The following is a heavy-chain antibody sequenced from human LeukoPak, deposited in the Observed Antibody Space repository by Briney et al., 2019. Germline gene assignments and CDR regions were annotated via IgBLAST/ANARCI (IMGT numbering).Heavy chain of an antibody. J-gene: IGHJ4*02. Sequence: GGSLRLSCAASGFTFSSYRMNWVRQAPGKGLEWVSYISSSSSTIYYADSVKGRFTISRDNSKNTLYLQMNSLRAEDTAVYYCAKDRGAVTFGYYFDYWGQGTLVTVSS. CDR3: AKDRGAVTFGYYFDY. CDR2: ISSSSSTI. D-gene: IGHD3-10*01. CDR1: GFTFSSYR. V-gene: IGHV3-48*01.